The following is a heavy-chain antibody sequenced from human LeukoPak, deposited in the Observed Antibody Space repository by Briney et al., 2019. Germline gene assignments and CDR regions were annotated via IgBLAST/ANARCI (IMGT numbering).Heavy chain of an antibody. D-gene: IGHD3-10*01. CDR2: IYYSGST. J-gene: IGHJ4*02. V-gene: IGHV4-59*01. Sequence: SETLSPTCTVSGGSISSYYWSWIRQPPGKGLEWIAYIYYSGSTNYNPSLKSRVTISVDTSKNQFSLKLSSVTAADTAVYYCATYPFRGDTHYFDYWGQGILVTVSS. CDR3: ATYPFRGDTHYFDY. CDR1: GGSISSYY.